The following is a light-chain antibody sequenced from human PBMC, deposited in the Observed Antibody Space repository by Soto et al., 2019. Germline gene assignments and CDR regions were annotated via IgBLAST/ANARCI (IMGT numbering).Light chain of an antibody. CDR1: QSVTNW. V-gene: IGKV1-5*01. CDR3: QQYPTYPYT. Sequence: DIRMTQSPSTLSASVGDRVTITCRASQSVTNWLAWYQQKPGKAPNLLIYDASRLQSGIPSRFSGSGSGTEFTLTISSLQPDDFATYYCQQYPTYPYTFGQGTKLEI. J-gene: IGKJ2*01. CDR2: DAS.